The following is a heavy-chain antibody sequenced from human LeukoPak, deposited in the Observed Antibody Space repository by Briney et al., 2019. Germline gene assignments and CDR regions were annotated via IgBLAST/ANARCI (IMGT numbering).Heavy chain of an antibody. Sequence: GGSLRLSCAVSGFTFSTYAMSWARQAPGKGLDWVSGISGSGARTYYADSVKGRFTISRDNSKNTLYLQMNSLRAEDTAVYYCARTSSGSYYGYWGQGTLVTVSS. V-gene: IGHV3-23*01. CDR1: GFTFSTYA. CDR3: ARTSSGSYYGY. J-gene: IGHJ4*02. CDR2: ISGSGART. D-gene: IGHD1-26*01.